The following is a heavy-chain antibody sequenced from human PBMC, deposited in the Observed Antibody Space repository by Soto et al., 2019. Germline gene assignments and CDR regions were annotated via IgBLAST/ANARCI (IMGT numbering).Heavy chain of an antibody. Sequence: EVQLLQSGGGLVKPGGSLRLSCATSGFTFSRCDMNWVRQAPGKGLEWVSFISSSASYMYYADSVKGRCTISRDNSKKSLYLQMNSLRADDTAVYYCARECVDTVTSITIPFDYWGQGALVTVSS. V-gene: IGHV3-21*02. CDR1: GFTFSRCD. CDR3: ARECVDTVTSITIPFDY. D-gene: IGHD5-12*01. CDR2: ISSSASYM. J-gene: IGHJ4*02.